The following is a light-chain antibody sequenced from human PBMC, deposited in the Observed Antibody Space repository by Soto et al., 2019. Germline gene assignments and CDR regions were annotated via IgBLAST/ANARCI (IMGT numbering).Light chain of an antibody. Sequence: QSALTQPASVSGSPGQSITISCTGTSSDVGGYNYVSWYQPHPGKAPKLMIYEVSNRPSGVSNRFSGSKSGNTASLTISGLQAEDEADYYCSSYTRSSTPYVFGTGTKLTVL. CDR3: SSYTRSSTPYV. J-gene: IGLJ1*01. CDR1: SSDVGGYNY. V-gene: IGLV2-14*01. CDR2: EVS.